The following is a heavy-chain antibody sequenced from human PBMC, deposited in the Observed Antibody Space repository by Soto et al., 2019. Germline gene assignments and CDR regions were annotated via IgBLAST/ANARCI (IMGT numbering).Heavy chain of an antibody. CDR2: MNPNSGNT. Sequence: QVQLVQSGAEVKKPGASVKVSCKASGYTFTSYDINWVRQATGQGLEWMGWMNPNSGNTGYAQKFKGRVTMTKNTSISTAYMELSSLRSEDTAVYYCAREPYCSSTSCYGRQVNYWGQGTLFSVSS. J-gene: IGHJ4*02. CDR1: GYTFTSYD. CDR3: AREPYCSSTSCYGRQVNY. D-gene: IGHD2-2*01. V-gene: IGHV1-8*01.